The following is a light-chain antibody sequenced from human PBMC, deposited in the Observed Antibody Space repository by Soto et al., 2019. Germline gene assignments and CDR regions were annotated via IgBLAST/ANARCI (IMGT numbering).Light chain of an antibody. V-gene: IGLV2-14*01. J-gene: IGLJ2*01. CDR1: SSDVGGYNY. CDR2: EVS. CDR3: SSYTSSTTVV. Sequence: QSVLTQPASVSGSPGQSITISCTGTSSDVGGYNYVSWYQQRPGKAPKLMIYEVSNRPSGVSNRFSGSKSGNTASLTISGLQADDEADYYCSSYTSSTTVVFGGGTKVTVL.